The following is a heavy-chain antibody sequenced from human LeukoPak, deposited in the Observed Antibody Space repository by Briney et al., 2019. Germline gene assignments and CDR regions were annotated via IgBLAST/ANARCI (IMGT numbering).Heavy chain of an antibody. CDR3: AKVPLGFYGDYGGFDY. Sequence: GGSLRLSGGASAFTFRSYAMSWVRQAPGKGLEWVSAISGSGGSTYYADSVKGRFTISRDNSNSRLYLQMNNPLAWITDGYCCAKVPLGFYGDYGGFDYWGQGTLVTVSS. D-gene: IGHD4-17*01. V-gene: IGHV3-23*01. J-gene: IGHJ4*02. CDR2: ISGSGGST. CDR1: AFTFRSYA.